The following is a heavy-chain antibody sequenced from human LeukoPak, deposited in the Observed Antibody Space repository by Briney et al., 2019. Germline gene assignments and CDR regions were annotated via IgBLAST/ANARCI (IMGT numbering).Heavy chain of an antibody. Sequence: SVKVSCKASGGTSSSYAISWVRQAPGQGLEWMGRIIPILGIANYAQKFQGRVTITADKSTSTAYMELSSLRSEDTAVYYCARVIKSRPPYGDKPSYYYYYGMDVWGQGTTVTVSS. V-gene: IGHV1-69*04. D-gene: IGHD4-17*01. CDR2: IIPILGIA. J-gene: IGHJ6*02. CDR3: ARVIKSRPPYGDKPSYYYYYGMDV. CDR1: GGTSSSYA.